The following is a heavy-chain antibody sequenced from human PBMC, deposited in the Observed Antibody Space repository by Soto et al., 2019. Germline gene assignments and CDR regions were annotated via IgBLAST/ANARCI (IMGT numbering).Heavy chain of an antibody. Sequence: GGSLRLSCAASGLTFSNYGMNWVRQAPGKGLEWVGGISGTGGSAYHADSVKGRLTISRDNSKNTLYLQMNSLRAEDTAPSYCVKEGSGWDSRGSFDFRRRGTMVTVSS. V-gene: IGHV3-23*01. CDR2: ISGTGGSA. J-gene: IGHJ3*01. CDR1: GLTFSNYG. D-gene: IGHD6-19*01. CDR3: VKEGSGWDSRGSFDF.